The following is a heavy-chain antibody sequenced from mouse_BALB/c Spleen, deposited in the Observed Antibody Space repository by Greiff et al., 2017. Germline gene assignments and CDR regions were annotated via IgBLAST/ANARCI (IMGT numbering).Heavy chain of an antibody. D-gene: IGHD2-3*01. CDR2: ISSGGSYT. V-gene: IGHV5-6*01. CDR1: GFTFSSYG. J-gene: IGHJ3*01. Sequence: EVMLVESGGDLVKPGGSLKLSCAASGFTFSSYGMSWVRPTPDKRLEWVATISSGGSYTYYPDSVKGRFTISRDNAKNTLYLQMSSLKSEDTAMYYCARLHDGYWAYWGQGTLVTVSA. CDR3: ARLHDGYWAY.